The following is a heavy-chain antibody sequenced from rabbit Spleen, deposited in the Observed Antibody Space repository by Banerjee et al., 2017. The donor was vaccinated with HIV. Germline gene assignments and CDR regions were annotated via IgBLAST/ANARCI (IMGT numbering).Heavy chain of an antibody. D-gene: IGHD1-1*01. CDR2: IELGSSAVT. Sequence: QEQLVESGGGLVQPEGSLTLTCTASGVSFSGSSYMCWVRQAPGKGLEWIACIELGSSAVTYFASWARGRFTISKTSSTTVTLQMTSLTAADTATYFCARDTSSSFSSYGMDLWGPGTLVTVS. V-gene: IGHV1S45*01. CDR3: ARDTSSSFSSYGMDL. CDR1: GVSFSGSSY. J-gene: IGHJ6*01.